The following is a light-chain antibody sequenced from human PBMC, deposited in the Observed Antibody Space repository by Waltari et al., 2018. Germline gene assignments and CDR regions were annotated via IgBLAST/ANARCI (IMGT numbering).Light chain of an antibody. J-gene: IGLJ2*01. CDR3: SSYISSDTLEL. CDR2: DVS. Sequence: SGSPGQSITISCTGTSSDVGGYNYVSWYQQHPGKAPKLIIFDVSNRPSGVSSRFSGSKSGNTASLTISGLQAQDEADYYCSSYISSDTLELFGGGTSLT. V-gene: IGLV2-14*03. CDR1: SSDVGGYNY.